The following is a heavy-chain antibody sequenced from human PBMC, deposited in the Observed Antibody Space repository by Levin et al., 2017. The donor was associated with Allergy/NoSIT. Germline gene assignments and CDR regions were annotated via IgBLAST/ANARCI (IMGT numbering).Heavy chain of an antibody. V-gene: IGHV4-34*01. D-gene: IGHD2-2*01. Sequence: SQTLSLTCAVYGGSFSGYYWSWIRQPPGKGLEWIGEINHSGSTNYNPSLKSRVTISVDTSKNQFSLKLSSVTAADTAVYYCARARDRCTSCSRRYYYYYGMDVWGQGTTVTVSS. J-gene: IGHJ6*02. CDR1: GGSFSGYY. CDR3: ARARDRCTSCSRRYYYYYGMDV. CDR2: INHSGST.